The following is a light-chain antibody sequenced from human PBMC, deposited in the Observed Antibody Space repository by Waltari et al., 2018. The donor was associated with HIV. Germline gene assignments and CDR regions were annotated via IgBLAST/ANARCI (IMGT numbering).Light chain of an antibody. V-gene: IGLV2-8*01. CDR1: SSDVGGYNY. CDR3: SSYAGSNSYV. CDR2: EVS. Sequence: QSALTQPPSASGSPGQSVTISCTGPSSDVGGYNYVSWYQQHPGKAPKLMIYEVSKRPSGVPDRFSGSKSGNTASLTVSGLQAEDEADYYCSSYAGSNSYVFGTGTKVTVL. J-gene: IGLJ1*01.